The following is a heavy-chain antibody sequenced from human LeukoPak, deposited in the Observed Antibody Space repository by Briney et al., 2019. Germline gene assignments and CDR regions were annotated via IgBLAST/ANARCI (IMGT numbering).Heavy chain of an antibody. V-gene: IGHV3-15*01. J-gene: IGHJ4*02. CDR3: TTDYYDTSGYSSYY. CDR2: IKSKTDGGTT. Sequence: GGSLRLSCAVSGFTFSKAWMSWVRQAPGKGLKWVGRIKSKTDGGTTDYAGPVKGRFTISRDDSKNTLYLQMSSLETEDTAVYYCTTDYYDTSGYSSYYWGQGTLVTVSS. D-gene: IGHD3-22*01. CDR1: GFTFSKAW.